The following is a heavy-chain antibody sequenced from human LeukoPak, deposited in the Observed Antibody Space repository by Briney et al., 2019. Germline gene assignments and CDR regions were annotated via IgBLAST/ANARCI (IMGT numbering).Heavy chain of an antibody. CDR1: GFTFSSYA. V-gene: IGHV3-30-3*01. Sequence: GGSLRLSCAASGFTFSSYAMHWVRQAPGKGLEWVALISYDGSNKYYADSVKGRFTISRDNSKNTLYLQMNSLRAEDTAVYYCARDSSSWYESNYYFDYWGQGTLVTVSS. CDR3: ARDSSSWYESNYYFDY. CDR2: ISYDGSNK. D-gene: IGHD6-13*01. J-gene: IGHJ4*02.